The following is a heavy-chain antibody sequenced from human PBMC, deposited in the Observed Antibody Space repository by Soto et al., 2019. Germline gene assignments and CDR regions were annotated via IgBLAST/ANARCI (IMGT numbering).Heavy chain of an antibody. D-gene: IGHD6-19*01. CDR1: GYTFTNYG. CDR2: INAGDGNT. CDR3: VRDGAVAGNINFDF. J-gene: IGHJ4*02. Sequence: QVQLVQSGAEVKSPWASVKVSCKASGYTFTNYGVHCVRQAPGQSLEWMGWINAGDGNTKYSRNLQGRVTIARATSASTAYMELSSLRAEDTAVYYCVRDGAVAGNINFDFWGQGTLVTVSS. V-gene: IGHV1-3*01.